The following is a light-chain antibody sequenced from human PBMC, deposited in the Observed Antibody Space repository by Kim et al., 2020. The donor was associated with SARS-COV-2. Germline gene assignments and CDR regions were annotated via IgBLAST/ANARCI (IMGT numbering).Light chain of an antibody. J-gene: IGKJ4*01. CDR1: QTVLYSSNNKNY. Sequence: RATINCKSSQTVLYSSNNKNYLAWYQQRPGQPPKLLITWASTRESGVPDRFSGSGSGTDFTLTISSLQAEDVAVYYCQQYYGTPVTFGGGTKVEI. V-gene: IGKV4-1*01. CDR2: WAS. CDR3: QQYYGTPVT.